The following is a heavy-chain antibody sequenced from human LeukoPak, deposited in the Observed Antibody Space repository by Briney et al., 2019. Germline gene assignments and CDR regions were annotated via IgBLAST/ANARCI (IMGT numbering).Heavy chain of an antibody. CDR2: IWYDGSNK. V-gene: IGHV3-33*08. CDR1: GFTFSSYS. D-gene: IGHD3-22*01. CDR3: ARDPDKCDSSFV. Sequence: PGGSLRLSCAASGFTFSSYSMNWVRQAPGKGLEWVAVIWYDGSNKYYADSVKGRFTISRDNSKNTLYLQMNSLRAEDTAVYYCARDPDKCDSSFVWGQGTLVTVSS. J-gene: IGHJ4*02.